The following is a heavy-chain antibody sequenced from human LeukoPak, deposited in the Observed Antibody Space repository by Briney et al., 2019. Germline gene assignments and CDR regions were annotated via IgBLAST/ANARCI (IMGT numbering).Heavy chain of an antibody. Sequence: SETLSLTCTVSGGSISSYYWSWIRPPPGKGLEWVGHIYYSGSTNYNPSLKSRVTISVDTSKNQFSLKLSSVTAADTAVYYCAGDLLDGQPDYWGQGTLVTVSS. CDR3: AGDLLDGQPDY. CDR1: GGSISSYY. D-gene: IGHD1-1*01. CDR2: IYYSGST. V-gene: IGHV4-59*01. J-gene: IGHJ4*02.